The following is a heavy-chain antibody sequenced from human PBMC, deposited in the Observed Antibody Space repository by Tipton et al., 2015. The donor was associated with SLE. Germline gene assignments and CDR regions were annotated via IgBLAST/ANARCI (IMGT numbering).Heavy chain of an antibody. CDR3: ARDSGLEPTGY. V-gene: IGHV4-39*07. D-gene: IGHD1-1*01. CDR2: IYYSGST. CDR1: GGSISSNIHY. Sequence: TLSLTCTVSGGSISSNIHYWGWIRQPPGKGLEWIGSIYYSGSTYYNPSLKSRVTISVDTSKNQFSLKLSSVTAADTAVYYCARDSGLEPTGYWGQGTLVTVSS. J-gene: IGHJ4*02.